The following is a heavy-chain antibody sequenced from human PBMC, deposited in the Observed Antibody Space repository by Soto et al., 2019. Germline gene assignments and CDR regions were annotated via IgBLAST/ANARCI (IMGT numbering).Heavy chain of an antibody. J-gene: IGHJ6*02. CDR3: ARDRYQLLFGSDYYYGMDV. CDR1: GGSISSGDYY. CDR2: IYYSGST. D-gene: IGHD2-2*01. Sequence: QVQLQESGPGLVKPSQTLSLTCTVSGGSISSGDYYWSWIRQPPGKGLEWIGYIYYSGSTYYNPSLKSRVTRSVDTSKNQFSLKLSSVTAADTAVYYCARDRYQLLFGSDYYYGMDVWGQGTTVTVSS. V-gene: IGHV4-30-4*01.